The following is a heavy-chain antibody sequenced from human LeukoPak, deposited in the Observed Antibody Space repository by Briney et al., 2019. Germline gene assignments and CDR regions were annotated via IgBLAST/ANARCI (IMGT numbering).Heavy chain of an antibody. CDR3: ARPLLYYYGSETYFWFDP. V-gene: IGHV3-23*01. J-gene: IGHJ5*02. D-gene: IGHD3-10*01. CDR1: GFTFSNHG. CDR2: ISPSGDIT. Sequence: PGGSLRLSCAASGFTFSNHGMNWVRQAPGKGLEWVSGISPSGDITYYADSVKGRFTISRDNAENSLYLQMNSLRADDTAFYYCARPLLYYYGSETYFWFDPWGQGTLVTVSS.